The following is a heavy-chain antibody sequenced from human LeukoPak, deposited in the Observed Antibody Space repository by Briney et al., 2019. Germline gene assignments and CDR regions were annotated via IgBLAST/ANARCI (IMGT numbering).Heavy chain of an antibody. V-gene: IGHV1-2*02. D-gene: IGHD3-22*01. Sequence: ASVKVSCKTSGYTFTGYYMHWVRQAPGQGLEWMGWINPNSGGTNYAQKFQGRVTMTRDTSISTAYIELSRLRSDDTAVYYCARDRYDSSGYQMDNWFDPWGQGTLVTVSS. CDR1: GYTFTGYY. CDR2: INPNSGGT. J-gene: IGHJ5*02. CDR3: ARDRYDSSGYQMDNWFDP.